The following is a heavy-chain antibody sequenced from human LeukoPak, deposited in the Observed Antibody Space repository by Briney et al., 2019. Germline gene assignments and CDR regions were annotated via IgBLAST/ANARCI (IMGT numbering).Heavy chain of an antibody. D-gene: IGHD5-12*01. Sequence: PGGSLRHSCAPPGFTFSSYEIKSVRQAPGKRLERVSYISSSGSTIYYADTVKGRFTISRDNAKNSLYLQMNSLRAEETAVYYCARATPGYSGYDYGTAPYFDYWGQGTLVTVSS. CDR1: GFTFSSYE. V-gene: IGHV3-48*03. CDR2: ISSSGSTI. J-gene: IGHJ4*02. CDR3: ARATPGYSGYDYGTAPYFDY.